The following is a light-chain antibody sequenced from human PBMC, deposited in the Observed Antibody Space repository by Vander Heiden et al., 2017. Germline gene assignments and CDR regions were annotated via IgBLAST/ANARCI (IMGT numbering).Light chain of an antibody. CDR1: QSISSW. CDR2: KAS. Sequence: DIQMTQSPSTLSASVGDSVTTTSRASQSISSWLAWYQQKPGKAPKLLIYKASSLESGVPSRFSGSGSGTEFTLTISSLQPDDFATYYCQQYNSYPWTFGQGTKVEIK. CDR3: QQYNSYPWT. V-gene: IGKV1-5*03. J-gene: IGKJ1*01.